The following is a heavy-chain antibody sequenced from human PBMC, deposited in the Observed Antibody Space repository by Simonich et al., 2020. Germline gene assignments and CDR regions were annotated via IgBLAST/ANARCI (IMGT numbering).Heavy chain of an antibody. D-gene: IGHD6-6*01. CDR1: GGSISSSSYY. J-gene: IGHJ4*02. CDR2: IYDSGST. CDR3: ARWAYSSSYFDY. Sequence: QLQLQESGPGLVKPSETLSLTCTVSGGSISSSSYYWGWIRQPPGKGLEWIGSIYDSGSTYHNPSLKSRVTISVDTSKNQFSLKLSSVTAADTAVYYCARWAYSSSYFDYWGQGTLVTVSS. V-gene: IGHV4-39*01.